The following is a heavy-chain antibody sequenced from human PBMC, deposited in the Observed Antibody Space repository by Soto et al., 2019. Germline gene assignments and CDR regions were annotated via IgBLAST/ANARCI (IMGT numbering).Heavy chain of an antibody. CDR3: AKVGTQDYGDSYYFDY. D-gene: IGHD4-17*01. J-gene: IGHJ4*02. Sequence: GGSLRLSCAASGFTFSSYGMHWVRQAPGKGLEWVAVISYDGSNKYYADSVKGRFTISRDNSKNTLYLQMNSLRAEDTAVYYCAKVGTQDYGDSYYFDYWGQGTLVTVSS. CDR2: ISYDGSNK. V-gene: IGHV3-30*18. CDR1: GFTFSSYG.